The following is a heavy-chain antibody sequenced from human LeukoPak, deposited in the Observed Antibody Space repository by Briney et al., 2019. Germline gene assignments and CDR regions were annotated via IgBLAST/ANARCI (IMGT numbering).Heavy chain of an antibody. D-gene: IGHD2-15*01. Sequence: SETLSLTCTVSGGSISSYYWSWIRQPAGKGLEWIGRIYTSGSTNYNPSLKSRVTMSVDTSKNQFSLKLSSVTAADTAVYYCARAREDIVVWKIEAFDIWGQGTMVTVSS. J-gene: IGHJ3*02. CDR1: GGSISSYY. CDR3: ARAREDIVVWKIEAFDI. CDR2: IYTSGST. V-gene: IGHV4-4*07.